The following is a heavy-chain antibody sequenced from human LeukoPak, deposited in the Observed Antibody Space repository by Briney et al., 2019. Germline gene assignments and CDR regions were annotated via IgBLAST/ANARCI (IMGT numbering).Heavy chain of an antibody. D-gene: IGHD3-10*01. J-gene: IGHJ5*02. V-gene: IGHV4-34*01. CDR3: ARNHGSGRGEWFDP. CDR1: GGSFSGYY. Sequence: PSETLSLTCAVYGGSFSGYYWSWIRQPPGKGLEWIGEINHSGSTNHNPSLKSRVTISVDTSKNQFSLKMSSVTAADTAVYYCARNHGSGRGEWFDPWGQGTLVTVSS. CDR2: INHSGST.